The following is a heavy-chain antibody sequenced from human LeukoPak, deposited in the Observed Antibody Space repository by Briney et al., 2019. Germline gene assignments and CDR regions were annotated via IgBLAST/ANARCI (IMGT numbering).Heavy chain of an antibody. D-gene: IGHD3-22*01. J-gene: IGHJ4*02. CDR2: IKSDGST. V-gene: IGHV3-74*01. CDR3: AKDQRLDYYDSSGSFDY. CDR1: GFTFSSYW. Sequence: GGSLRLSCAASGFTFSSYWMHWVRQTPGKGLVWVSRIKSDGSTIYADSVKGRFTISRDNAKNTLYLQMNSLRAEDTAVYYCAKDQRLDYYDSSGSFDYWGQGTLVTVSS.